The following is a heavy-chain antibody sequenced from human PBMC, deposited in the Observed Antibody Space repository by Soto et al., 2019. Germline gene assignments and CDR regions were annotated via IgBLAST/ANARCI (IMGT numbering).Heavy chain of an antibody. J-gene: IGHJ6*02. V-gene: IGHV3-7*01. CDR2: IKQDGSEE. CDR1: GFTFSSNW. CDR3: ARIASSGRGWDV. Sequence: DVQLVESGGGLVQPGGSLRLSCVDSGFTFSSNWVSWVRQAPVKGLEWVGNIKQDGSEENYVDSVKGRFTIPRDSAKNSMYLQMTSLRAEDTAVYYCARIASSGRGWDVWGQGTTVVVSS. D-gene: IGHD3-10*01.